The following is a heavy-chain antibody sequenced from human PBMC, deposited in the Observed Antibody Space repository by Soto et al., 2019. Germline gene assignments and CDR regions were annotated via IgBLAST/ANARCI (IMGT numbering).Heavy chain of an antibody. Sequence: ASVKVSCKASGYTFTSYDINWVRQATGQGLEWMGWMNPNSANTGYAQKFQGRVTMTEDTSTDTAYMEMSSLRSEDTAVYYCATRSYGADDGSFDYWGQGTLVTVSS. CDR2: MNPNSANT. CDR3: ATRSYGADDGSFDY. CDR1: GYTFTSYD. V-gene: IGHV1-8*01. D-gene: IGHD3-10*01. J-gene: IGHJ4*02.